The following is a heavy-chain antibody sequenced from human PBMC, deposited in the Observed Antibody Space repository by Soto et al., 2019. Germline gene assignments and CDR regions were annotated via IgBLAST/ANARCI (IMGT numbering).Heavy chain of an antibody. CDR1: GGSISSGDYY. Sequence: QVQLQESGPGLVKPSQTLSLTCTVSGGSISSGDYYWSWIRQPPGKGLEWIGYIYYSGSTYYNPSLKSRVTISVDTSKNQFSLKLSSVTAADTAVYYCARDRYYDILTGGGYFDYWGQGTLVTVSS. CDR2: IYYSGST. J-gene: IGHJ4*02. CDR3: ARDRYYDILTGGGYFDY. V-gene: IGHV4-30-4*01. D-gene: IGHD3-9*01.